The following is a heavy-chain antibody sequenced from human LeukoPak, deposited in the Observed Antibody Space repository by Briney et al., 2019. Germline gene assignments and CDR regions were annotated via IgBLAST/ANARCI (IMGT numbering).Heavy chain of an antibody. CDR2: IYYSGYT. V-gene: IGHV4-59*01. CDR3: ARTTMVRGTYYMDV. Sequence: SETLSLTCTVSGGSISSYYWSWIRQPPGKGLEWIGYIYYSGYTNYKSSLKSRVTISVDTSKNQFSLKLSSVTAADTAVYYCARTTMVRGTYYMDVWGKGTTVTVSS. CDR1: GGSISSYY. J-gene: IGHJ6*03. D-gene: IGHD3-10*01.